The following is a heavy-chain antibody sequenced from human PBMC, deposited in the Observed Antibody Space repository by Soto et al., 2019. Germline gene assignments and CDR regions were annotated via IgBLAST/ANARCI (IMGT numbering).Heavy chain of an antibody. CDR3: ASLTVVTPNWFDP. CDR1: GFTFSSYS. CDR2: ISSSSSYI. D-gene: IGHD2-21*02. V-gene: IGHV3-21*01. J-gene: IGHJ5*02. Sequence: GGSLRLSCAASGFTFSSYSMNWVRQAPGKGLEWVSSISSSSSYIYYADSVRGRFTISRDNAKNSLYLQMNSLRAEDTAVYYCASLTVVTPNWFDPWGQGTLVTVSS.